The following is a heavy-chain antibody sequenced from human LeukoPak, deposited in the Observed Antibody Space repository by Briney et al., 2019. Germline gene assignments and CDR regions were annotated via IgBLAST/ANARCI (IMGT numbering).Heavy chain of an antibody. CDR2: INHSGST. J-gene: IGHJ4*02. Sequence: SETLSLTCAVYGGSFSGYYWSWIRQPPGRGLEWIGEINHSGSTNYNPSLKSRVTISVDTSKNQFSLKLSSVTAADTAVYYCARGHVWWLRGCFDYWGQGTLVTVSS. V-gene: IGHV4-34*01. CDR3: ARGHVWWLRGCFDY. D-gene: IGHD5-12*01. CDR1: GGSFSGYY.